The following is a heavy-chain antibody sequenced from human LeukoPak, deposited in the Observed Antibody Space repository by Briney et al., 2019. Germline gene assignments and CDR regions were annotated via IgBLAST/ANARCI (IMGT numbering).Heavy chain of an antibody. CDR3: ARERPNSSSWYARWIDP. CDR1: GYTFTGNF. Sequence: ASVKVSCKASGYTFTGNFMHWVRQAPGQGLEWMGWINPNSGGTKYAQKFQGRVTMTRDTSISTAYMELSRLKSDDTAVYYCARERPNSSSWYARWIDPWGQGTLVTVSS. V-gene: IGHV1-2*02. D-gene: IGHD6-13*01. CDR2: INPNSGGT. J-gene: IGHJ5*02.